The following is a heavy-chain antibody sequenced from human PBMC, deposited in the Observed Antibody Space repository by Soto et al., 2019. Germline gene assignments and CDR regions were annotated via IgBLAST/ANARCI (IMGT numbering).Heavy chain of an antibody. CDR2: INSDGSTT. CDR1: GFTLSSHW. Sequence: GGSLRLSCAASGFTLSSHWMHWVRQVPGKGLVWVSRINSDGSTTNYADSVKGRFTVSRDNAKNTLFLQMNSLRAEDTAVYYCARKSYSSGGYFDLDFWGQGTLVTVSS. J-gene: IGHJ4*02. D-gene: IGHD6-25*01. CDR3: ARKSYSSGGYFDLDF. V-gene: IGHV3-74*01.